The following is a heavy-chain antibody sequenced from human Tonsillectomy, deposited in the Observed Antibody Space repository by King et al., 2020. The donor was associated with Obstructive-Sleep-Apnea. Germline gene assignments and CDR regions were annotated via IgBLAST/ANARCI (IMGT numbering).Heavy chain of an antibody. D-gene: IGHD3-3*01. CDR2: IYHSGST. V-gene: IGHV4-38-2*02. J-gene: IGHJ6*04. CDR3: ARDLAPAYYDFWSGYYTYYYYYGMDV. Sequence: VQLQESGPGLVKPSETLSLTCTVSGYSISSGYYWGWIRQPPGKGLEWIGSIYHSGSTYYNPSLKSRVTRSVDTSKNQFSLKLSSVTAADTAVYYCARDLAPAYYDFWSGYYTYYYYYGMDVWGKGTTVTVSS. CDR1: GYSISSGYY.